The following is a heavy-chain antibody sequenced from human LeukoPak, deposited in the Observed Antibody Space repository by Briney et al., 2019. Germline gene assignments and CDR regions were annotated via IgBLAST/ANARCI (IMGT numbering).Heavy chain of an antibody. D-gene: IGHD3-10*01. J-gene: IGHJ4*02. CDR3: ARVPHAMVRGVIITEFYFDY. Sequence: GGSLRLSCAASGLTFSSYSMNWVRQAPGKGLEWVSSISSSSNYIYYADSVEGRFTISRDNAKNSLYLQMNSLRAEDTAVYYCARVPHAMVRGVIITEFYFDYWGQGTLVTVSS. V-gene: IGHV3-21*01. CDR1: GLTFSSYS. CDR2: ISSSSNYI.